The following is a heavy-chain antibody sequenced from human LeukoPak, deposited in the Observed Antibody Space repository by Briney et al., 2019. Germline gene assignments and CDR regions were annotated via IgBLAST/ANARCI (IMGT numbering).Heavy chain of an antibody. J-gene: IGHJ5*02. CDR1: GFTFSSYA. CDR3: AKGKDSSGWYVSFNWFDP. V-gene: IGHV3-23*01. D-gene: IGHD6-19*01. Sequence: GGSLRLSCAASGFTFSSYAMSWVRQAPGKGLEWVSAISGSGGSTYYADSVKGRFTISRDNSKSTLYLQMNSLRAEDTAVYYCAKGKDSSGWYVSFNWFDPWGQGTLVTVSS. CDR2: ISGSGGST.